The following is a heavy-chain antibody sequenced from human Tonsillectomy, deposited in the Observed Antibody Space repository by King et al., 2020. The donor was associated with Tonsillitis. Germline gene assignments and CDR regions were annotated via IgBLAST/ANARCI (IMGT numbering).Heavy chain of an antibody. J-gene: IGHJ5*01. V-gene: IGHV3-7*01. Sequence: VQLVESGGGLVQPGGSLRLSCAASGFTFSSYWMSWVRQAPGKGLEWVANINQDGSGKYYVDSVKGQFTISRDNAKNTLFLQMNSLRAEDTAVYYCAGEQYNYDSIGYYYWFDSWGQGTLVTVSS. CDR3: AGEQYNYDSIGYYYWFDS. D-gene: IGHD3-22*01. CDR2: INQDGSGK. CDR1: GFTFSSYW.